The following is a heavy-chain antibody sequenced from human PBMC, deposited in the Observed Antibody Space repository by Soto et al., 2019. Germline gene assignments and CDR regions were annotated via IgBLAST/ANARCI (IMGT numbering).Heavy chain of an antibody. CDR2: IIPIFGTA. CDR1: GYTFTSYG. J-gene: IGHJ4*02. CDR3: ASHYDSSGYYYRGLDY. V-gene: IGHV1-69*13. D-gene: IGHD3-22*01. Sequence: ASVKVSCKASGYTFTSYGISWVRQAPGQGLEWMGGIIPIFGTADYAQKFQGRVTITADESTSTGNMELSSLRSEDTAVYYCASHYDSSGYYYRGLDYWGQGTLVTVSS.